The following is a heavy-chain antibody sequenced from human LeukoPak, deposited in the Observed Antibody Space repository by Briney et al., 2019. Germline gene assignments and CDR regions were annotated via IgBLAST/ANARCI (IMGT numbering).Heavy chain of an antibody. CDR1: GGSFSGYY. CDR3: ARGFRRAAAGTRWGAFDI. CDR2: INHSGST. Sequence: SETLSLTCAVYGGSFSGYYWSWIRQPPGKGLEWSGEINHSGSTNYNPSLKSRVTISVDASKNQFSLKLSSVTAADTAVYYCARGFRRAAAGTRWGAFDIWGQGTMVTVSS. D-gene: IGHD6-13*01. V-gene: IGHV4-34*01. J-gene: IGHJ3*02.